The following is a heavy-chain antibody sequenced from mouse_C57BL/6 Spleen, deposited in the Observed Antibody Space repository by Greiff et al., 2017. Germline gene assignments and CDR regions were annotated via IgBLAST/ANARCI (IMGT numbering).Heavy chain of an antibody. CDR2: IDPSDSYT. CDR3: ARRDYYGSRDWYFDV. J-gene: IGHJ1*03. D-gene: IGHD1-1*01. CDR1: GYTFTSYW. Sequence: QVQLKQPGAELVKPGASVKLSCKASGYTFTSYWMQWVKQRPGQGLEWIGEIDPSDSYTNYNQKFKGKATLTVDTSSSTAYMQLSSLTSEDSAVYYCARRDYYGSRDWYFDVWGTGTTVTVSS. V-gene: IGHV1-50*01.